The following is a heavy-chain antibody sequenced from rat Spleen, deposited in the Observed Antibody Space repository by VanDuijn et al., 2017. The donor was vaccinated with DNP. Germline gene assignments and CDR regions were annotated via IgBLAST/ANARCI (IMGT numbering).Heavy chain of an antibody. D-gene: IGHD1-10*01. CDR1: GFSLTSYT. V-gene: IGHV2S1*01. CDR3: TYNNYY. CDR2: IWGDGTT. Sequence: QVQLKESGPGLVQPSQTLSLTCTVSGFSLTSYTVSWVRQAPGKGLEWVGIIWGDGTTNYNSALKSRLSISRDTSKSQVFLKMNSLQTDDTAIYYCTYNNYYWGQGLMVTVSS. J-gene: IGHJ2*01.